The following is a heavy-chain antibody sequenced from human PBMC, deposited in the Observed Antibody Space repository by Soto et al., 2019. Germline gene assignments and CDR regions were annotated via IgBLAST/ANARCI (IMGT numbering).Heavy chain of an antibody. CDR3: ARLYCTTSTCDSWFDP. Sequence: PVESLKISCTGFGDTFTTFWSSWVRQMPGKGLEWMGRIDPRDSYVNYSPSFQGHVTIPADKSISTAYLQWGSLKASDTAMYYCARLYCTTSTCDSWFDPWGQGTLVTVSS. D-gene: IGHD2-2*01. V-gene: IGHV5-10-1*01. J-gene: IGHJ5*02. CDR1: GDTFTTFW. CDR2: IDPRDSYV.